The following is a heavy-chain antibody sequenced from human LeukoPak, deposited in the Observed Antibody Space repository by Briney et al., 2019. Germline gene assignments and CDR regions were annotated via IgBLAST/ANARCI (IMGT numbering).Heavy chain of an antibody. Sequence: PGRSLRLSCAASGFTFSSYAMHWVRQAPGKGLEWVAVISYDGSNKYYADSVKGRFTISRDNSKNTLYLQMNSLRAEDTAAYYCARDTAVERWLQSHYYYGMGVWGQGTTVTVSS. D-gene: IGHD5-24*01. CDR3: ARDTAVERWLQSHYYYGMGV. CDR2: ISYDGSNK. J-gene: IGHJ6*02. CDR1: GFTFSSYA. V-gene: IGHV3-30-3*01.